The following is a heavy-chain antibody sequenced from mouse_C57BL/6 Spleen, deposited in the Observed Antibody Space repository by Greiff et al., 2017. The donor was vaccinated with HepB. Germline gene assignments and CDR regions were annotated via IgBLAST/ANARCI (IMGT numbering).Heavy chain of an antibody. J-gene: IGHJ2*01. D-gene: IGHD1-1*01. Sequence: VQLQQSGAELVRPGSSAKLSCKASGYTFTSYWMHWVKQRPIQGLEWIGNIDPSDSETHYNQKFKDKATLTVDKSSSTAYMQLSSLTSEDSAVYYCARDYGSRYYFDYWGQGTTLTVSS. CDR2: IDPSDSET. CDR3: ARDYGSRYYFDY. CDR1: GYTFTSYW. V-gene: IGHV1-52*01.